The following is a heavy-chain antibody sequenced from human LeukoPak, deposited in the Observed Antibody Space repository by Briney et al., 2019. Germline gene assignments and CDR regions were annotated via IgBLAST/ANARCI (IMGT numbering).Heavy chain of an antibody. CDR2: ISSSGSTI. J-gene: IGHJ4*02. CDR3: ARPRGYYDYFDY. Sequence: GGSLRLSCAASGFTFSSYEMNWVRQAPGKGLEWVSYISSSGSTIYYADSVKGRFTISRDNAKNSLYLQMNSLRAEDTAVYYCARPRGYYDYFDYWGQGTLVTVSS. D-gene: IGHD3-10*01. CDR1: GFTFSSYE. V-gene: IGHV3-48*03.